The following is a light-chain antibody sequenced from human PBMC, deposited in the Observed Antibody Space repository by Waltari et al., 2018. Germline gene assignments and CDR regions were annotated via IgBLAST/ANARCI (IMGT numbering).Light chain of an antibody. Sequence: QSVFTHPPSASPAPGPQLTTPCLATTSNVANQFLPLYQQAPGTAPNLLISDNNKRPSGIPDRFSGSKSGTSATLGITGLQTGDEADYYCGTWVSSVSVGDYVFGTGTKVSVL. V-gene: IGLV1-51*01. CDR1: TSNVANQF. J-gene: IGLJ1*01. CDR3: GTWVSSVSVGDYV. CDR2: DNN.